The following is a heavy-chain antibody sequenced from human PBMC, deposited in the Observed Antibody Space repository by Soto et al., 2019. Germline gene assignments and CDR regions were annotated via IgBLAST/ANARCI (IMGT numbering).Heavy chain of an antibody. CDR2: IYYSGST. D-gene: IGHD3-10*01. Sequence: SETLSLTCTVSGGSISSSSYYWGWIRQPPGKGLEWIGSIYYSGSTYYNPSLKSRVTISEDTSKNQFSLQLSSVTAADTAVYYCARTRLYYYGSGSYYFDYWGQGTLVTVSS. CDR1: GGSISSSSYY. J-gene: IGHJ4*02. CDR3: ARTRLYYYGSGSYYFDY. V-gene: IGHV4-39*01.